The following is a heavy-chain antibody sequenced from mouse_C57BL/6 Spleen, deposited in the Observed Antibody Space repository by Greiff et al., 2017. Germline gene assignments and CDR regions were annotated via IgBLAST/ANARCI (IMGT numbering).Heavy chain of an antibody. CDR1: GYTFTSYW. CDR3: ARGTAQATWFAY. V-gene: IGHV1-53*01. D-gene: IGHD3-2*02. CDR2: INPSNGGT. J-gene: IGHJ3*01. Sequence: QVQLQQPGTELVKPGASVKLSCKASGYTFTSYWMHWVKQRPGQGLEWIGNINPSNGGTNYNEKFKSKATLTVAKSSSTAYMQLSSLTSEDSAVYYCARGTAQATWFAYWGQGTLVTVSA.